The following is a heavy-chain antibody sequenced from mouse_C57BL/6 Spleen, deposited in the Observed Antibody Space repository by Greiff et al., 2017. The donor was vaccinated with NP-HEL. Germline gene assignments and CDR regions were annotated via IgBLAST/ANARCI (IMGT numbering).Heavy chain of an antibody. J-gene: IGHJ3*01. CDR2: IYPGDGAT. D-gene: IGHD1-1*01. Sequence: QVQLQQSGPELVKPGASVKISCKASGYAFSSSWMNWVKQRPGKGLEWIGRIYPGDGATNYNGKFKGKATLTADKSSSTAYMQLSSLTSEDSAVYFCARSENSGSSWFAYWGQGTLVTVSA. CDR1: GYAFSSSW. V-gene: IGHV1-82*01. CDR3: ARSENSGSSWFAY.